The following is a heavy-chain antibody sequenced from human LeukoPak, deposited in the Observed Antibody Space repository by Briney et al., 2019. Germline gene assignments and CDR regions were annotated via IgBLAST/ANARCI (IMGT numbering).Heavy chain of an antibody. CDR3: ARGETSSYDY. V-gene: IGHV3-74*01. CDR2: INSDGSTT. Sequence: GGSLRLSCAASGFTFSSYWMHWVRQAPGKGLVWVSRINSDGSTTSYADSVMGRFTISRDNSKNTVYLQMNSLRAEDTAVYYCARGETSSYDYWGQGTLVTVSS. CDR1: GFTFSSYW. D-gene: IGHD2-2*01. J-gene: IGHJ4*02.